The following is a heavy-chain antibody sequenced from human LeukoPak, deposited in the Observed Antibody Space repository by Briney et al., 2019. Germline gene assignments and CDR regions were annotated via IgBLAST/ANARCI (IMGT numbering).Heavy chain of an antibody. CDR2: MNPNSGNT. CDR1: GYTFTSYD. D-gene: IGHD2-15*01. V-gene: IGHV1-8*01. CDR3: AGTYCSGGSCRYYYYGMDV. J-gene: IGHJ6*02. Sequence: GASVEVSCKASGYTFTSYDINWVRQATGQGLEWMGWMNPNSGNTGYAQKFQGRVTMTRNTSISTAYMELSSLRSEDTAVYYCAGTYCSGGSCRYYYYGMDVWGQGTTVTVSS.